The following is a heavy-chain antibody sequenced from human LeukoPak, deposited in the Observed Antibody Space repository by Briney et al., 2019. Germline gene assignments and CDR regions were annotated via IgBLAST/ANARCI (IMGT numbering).Heavy chain of an antibody. CDR3: ARQRNWELLDAFDI. Sequence: GESLKISCKGSGYSFTSYWIGWVRQMPGKGLEWVGIIYPGDSDTRYSPSFQGQVTISADKSISTAYLQWSSLRASNTAMYYCARQRNWELLDAFDIWGQGTMVTVSS. CDR2: IYPGDSDT. J-gene: IGHJ3*02. V-gene: IGHV5-51*01. D-gene: IGHD1-26*01. CDR1: GYSFTSYW.